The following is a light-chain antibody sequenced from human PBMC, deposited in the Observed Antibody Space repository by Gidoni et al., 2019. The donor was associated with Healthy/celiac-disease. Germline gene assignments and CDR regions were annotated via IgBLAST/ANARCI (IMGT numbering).Light chain of an antibody. CDR2: GAS. CDR1: QSVSSSY. V-gene: IGKV3-20*01. Sequence: EIVLTQSPGPLSLAPGGRTTLSCRASQSVSSSYLTWYQQKPGQAPRLLIYGASSRAPGIPARFSGSGSGPAFPLPIRSLEPEDLAVYSCQQYGSSSYTFGQGTKLEIK. CDR3: QQYGSSSYT. J-gene: IGKJ2*01.